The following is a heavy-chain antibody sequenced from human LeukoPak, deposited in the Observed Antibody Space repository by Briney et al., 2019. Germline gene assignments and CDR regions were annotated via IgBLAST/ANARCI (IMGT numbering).Heavy chain of an antibody. Sequence: GGSLRLSCAASGFTFSSYALSWVRQAPGKGLEWVSAISGSGGSTYYADSVKGRFTISRDNSKNTLYLQMNSLRAEDTAVYYCAKDQEYYDSSGLYDYWGQGTLVTVSS. CDR3: AKDQEYYDSSGLYDY. CDR2: ISGSGGST. D-gene: IGHD3-22*01. J-gene: IGHJ4*02. CDR1: GFTFSSYA. V-gene: IGHV3-23*01.